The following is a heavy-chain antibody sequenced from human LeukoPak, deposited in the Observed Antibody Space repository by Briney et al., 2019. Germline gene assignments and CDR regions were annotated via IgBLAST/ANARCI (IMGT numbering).Heavy chain of an antibody. CDR2: INPSGGST. Sequence: ASVKVSCKASGYTFTSYYMHWVRQAPGQGLEWMGIINPSGGSTSYAQKFQGRVTTTRDTSTSTVYMELSSLRSEDTAVYYCASRTYYYDSSGHSPQHDAFDIWGQGTMVTVSS. V-gene: IGHV1-46*01. J-gene: IGHJ3*02. CDR1: GYTFTSYY. CDR3: ASRTYYYDSSGHSPQHDAFDI. D-gene: IGHD3-22*01.